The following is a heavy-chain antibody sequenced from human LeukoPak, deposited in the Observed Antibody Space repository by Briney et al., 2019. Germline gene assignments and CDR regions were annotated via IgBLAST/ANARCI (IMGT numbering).Heavy chain of an antibody. CDR3: ARSEDSGSYFSFDY. V-gene: IGHV4-30-2*01. J-gene: IGHJ4*02. Sequence: SQTLSLTCSVGGDYINNGGHYWSWIRQPPGKALEYIGYISHRGSTYYNPSLKSRLTISVDGSRNQFSLKLRSVTAADTAVYYCARSEDSGSYFSFDYWGQGTLVTVSS. D-gene: IGHD1-26*01. CDR2: ISHRGST. CDR1: GDYINNGGHY.